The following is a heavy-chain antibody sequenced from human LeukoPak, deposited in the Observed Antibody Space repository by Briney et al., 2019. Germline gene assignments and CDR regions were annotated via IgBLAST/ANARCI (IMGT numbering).Heavy chain of an antibody. CDR1: GGSFSGYY. J-gene: IGHJ4*02. Sequence: SETLSLTCAVYGGSFSGYYWSWIRQPPGKWLEWIGEINHSGSTNNNPSLKSRVTISVDTSKNQFSLKLSSVTAADTAVYYCARAGDSSSWYYFDYWGQGTLVTVSS. D-gene: IGHD6-13*01. CDR2: INHSGST. CDR3: ARAGDSSSWYYFDY. V-gene: IGHV4-34*01.